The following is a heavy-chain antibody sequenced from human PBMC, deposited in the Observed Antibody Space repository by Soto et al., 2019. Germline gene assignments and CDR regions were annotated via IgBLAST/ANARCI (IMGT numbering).Heavy chain of an antibody. D-gene: IGHD3-16*01. V-gene: IGHV3-21*01. CDR3: AWGSPHRFDP. CDR2: ISSSSSYI. Sequence: GGSLRLSCAASGFTFSSYSMNWVRQAPGKGLEWVSSISSSSSYIYYADSVKGRFTISRDNAKNSLYLQMNSLRAEDTAVYYCAWGSPHRFDPWGQGTLVTVSS. J-gene: IGHJ5*02. CDR1: GFTFSSYS.